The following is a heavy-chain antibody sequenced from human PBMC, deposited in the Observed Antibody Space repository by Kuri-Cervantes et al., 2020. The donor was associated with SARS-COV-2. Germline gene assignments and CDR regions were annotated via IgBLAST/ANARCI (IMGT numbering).Heavy chain of an antibody. D-gene: IGHD3-16*01. Sequence: GVLKISCAASGFTFSSYAMSWVRQAPGKGLEWVSVIYSGGSSTYYADSVKGRFTISRDNSKNTLYLQMNSLRAEDTAVYYCAKDLGDYGMDVWGQGTTVTVSS. CDR2: IYSGGSST. V-gene: IGHV3-23*03. CDR1: GFTFSSYA. CDR3: AKDLGDYGMDV. J-gene: IGHJ6*02.